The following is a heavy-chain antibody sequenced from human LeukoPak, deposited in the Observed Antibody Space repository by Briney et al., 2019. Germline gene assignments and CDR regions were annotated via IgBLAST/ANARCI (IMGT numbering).Heavy chain of an antibody. CDR2: IYTSGST. Sequence: SETLSLTCTVSGESISSYYWSWIRQPAGKGLEWIGRIYTSGSTNYNPSLKSRVTMSVDTSKNQFSLKLSSVTAADTAVYYCARGEDGYNWGIFDPWGQGTLVTVSS. J-gene: IGHJ5*02. CDR1: GESISSYY. V-gene: IGHV4-4*07. CDR3: ARGEDGYNWGIFDP. D-gene: IGHD5-24*01.